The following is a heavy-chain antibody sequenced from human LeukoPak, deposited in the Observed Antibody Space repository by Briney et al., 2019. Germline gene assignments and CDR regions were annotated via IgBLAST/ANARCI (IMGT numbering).Heavy chain of an antibody. CDR1: GGSISSYY. V-gene: IGHV4-59*08. CDR2: IYYSGST. J-gene: IGHJ5*02. Sequence: PSETLSLTCTVSGGSISSYYWSWIRQPPGKGLEWIGDIYYSGSTNYNPSLKSRVTMSLDTSKNQFSLKLSSVTAADTAVYSCARRVYYGSGSYYFWFDPWGQGTLVTVSS. D-gene: IGHD3-10*01. CDR3: ARRVYYGSGSYYFWFDP.